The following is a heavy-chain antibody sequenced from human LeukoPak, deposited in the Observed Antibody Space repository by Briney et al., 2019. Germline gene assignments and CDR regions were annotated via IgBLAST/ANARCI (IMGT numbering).Heavy chain of an antibody. J-gene: IGHJ5*02. V-gene: IGHV4-4*09. Sequence: SETLSLTRTVSGGSISSYYWSWIRQPPGKGLKYIGYIFSSGAPNYNPSLKSRVTISLDTSKTLFSLKLRSVTAADTAVYYCARRVFGAAATGFGWFDPWGQGTLVTVSS. CDR2: IFSSGAP. CDR3: ARRVFGAAATGFGWFDP. D-gene: IGHD6-13*01. CDR1: GGSISSYY.